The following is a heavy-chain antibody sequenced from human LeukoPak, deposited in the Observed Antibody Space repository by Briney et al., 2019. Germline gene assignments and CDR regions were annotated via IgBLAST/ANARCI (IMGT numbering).Heavy chain of an antibody. D-gene: IGHD2-2*01. CDR1: GGTFSSYA. CDR3: AKEGGVPAAHSNYYYYYMDV. V-gene: IGHV1-69*05. Sequence: SVKVSCKXSGGTFSSYAISWVRQAPGQGLEWMGRIIPIFGTANYAQKFQGRVTITTDESTSTAYMELSSLRSEDTAVYYCAKEGGVPAAHSNYYYYYMDVWGKGTTVTVSS. CDR2: IIPIFGTA. J-gene: IGHJ6*03.